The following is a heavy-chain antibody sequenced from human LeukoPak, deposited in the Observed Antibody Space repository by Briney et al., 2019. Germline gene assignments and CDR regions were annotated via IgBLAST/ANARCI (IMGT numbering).Heavy chain of an antibody. J-gene: IGHJ4*02. CDR3: ARGGEYYDSSGYGDY. D-gene: IGHD3-22*01. Sequence: QPGGSLRLSCAASGFTFSSYWMHWVRQAPGKGLVWVSRINSDGSSTSYADSVKGRFTISGDNAKNTLYLQMNSLRAEDTAVYYCARGGEYYDSSGYGDYWGQGTLVTISS. V-gene: IGHV3-74*01. CDR2: INSDGSST. CDR1: GFTFSSYW.